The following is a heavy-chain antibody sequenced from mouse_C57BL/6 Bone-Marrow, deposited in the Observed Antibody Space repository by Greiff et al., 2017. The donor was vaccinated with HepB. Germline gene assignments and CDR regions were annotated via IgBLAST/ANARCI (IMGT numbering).Heavy chain of an antibody. D-gene: IGHD1-1*01. V-gene: IGHV3-6*01. CDR1: GYSITSGYY. Sequence: EVQLVESGPGLVKPSQSLSLTCSVTGYSITSGYYWNWIRQFPGNKLEWMGYISYDGSNNYNPSLKNRISITRDTSKNQFFLKLNSVTTEDTATYYCAREAPLITTVRGIYAMDYWGQGTSVTVSS. CDR3: AREAPLITTVRGIYAMDY. CDR2: ISYDGSN. J-gene: IGHJ4*01.